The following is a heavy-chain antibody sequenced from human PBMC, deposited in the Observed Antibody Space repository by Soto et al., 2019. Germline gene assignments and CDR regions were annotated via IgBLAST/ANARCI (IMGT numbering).Heavy chain of an antibody. CDR1: GFSFSRYA. CDR3: ARSRSGAVADSFDF. D-gene: IGHD3-10*01. J-gene: IGHJ4*02. CDR2: ISKDGSHK. Sequence: LRLSCAASGFSFSRYAIHWVRQAPGKGLEWVVVISKDGSHKYYLDSVKGRFTISRDNSKNILYLQMNSLRDEDTAVYYCARSRSGAVADSFDFWGQGTLVTVSS. V-gene: IGHV3-30*04.